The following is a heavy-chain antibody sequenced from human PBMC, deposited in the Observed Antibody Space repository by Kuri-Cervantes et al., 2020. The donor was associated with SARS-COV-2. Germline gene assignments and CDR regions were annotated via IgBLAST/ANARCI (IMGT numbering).Heavy chain of an antibody. Sequence: SVKVSCKASGGIFSSYSVNWVRQAPGQGLEWMGRIIPTFDTATYAQKFQGRVIFTADESSSTAYMEVNSLTSEDTAVYFCARSQGYCTANSCSWNWFDPWGQGTQVTVSS. D-gene: IGHD2-8*02. CDR3: ARSQGYCTANSCSWNWFDP. CDR2: IIPTFDTA. J-gene: IGHJ5*02. CDR1: GGIFSSYS. V-gene: IGHV1-69*13.